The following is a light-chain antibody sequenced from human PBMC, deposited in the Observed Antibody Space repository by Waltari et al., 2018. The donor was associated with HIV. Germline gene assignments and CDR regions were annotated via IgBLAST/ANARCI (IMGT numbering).Light chain of an antibody. CDR1: QSLLHSTRKTY. CDR3: MQSLQLPLT. J-gene: IGKJ4*01. CDR2: EVS. V-gene: IGKV2D-29*01. Sequence: DIVMTQTPLSLSVTPGQPASISCTSNQSLLHSTRKTYLYCYLQKSGQPPQLLIYEVSSRFSGVPDRFSGSGSGTDFTLKISRVEAEDVGVYYCMQSLQLPLTFGGGTKVEIK.